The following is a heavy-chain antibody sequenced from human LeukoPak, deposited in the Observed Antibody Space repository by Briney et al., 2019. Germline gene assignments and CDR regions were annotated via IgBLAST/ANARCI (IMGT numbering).Heavy chain of an antibody. V-gene: IGHV3-30*18. CDR2: ISYDGSNK. CDR3: AKEGSNGDFDY. D-gene: IGHD1-26*01. J-gene: IGHJ4*02. Sequence: GGSLRLSCAASGFTFSSCAMHWVRQAPGKGLEWVTVISYDGSNKYYGDSVKGRFTISRDNSKNTLYLKMNSLRAEDTAVYYCAKEGSNGDFDYWGQGTLVTVSS. CDR1: GFTFSSCA.